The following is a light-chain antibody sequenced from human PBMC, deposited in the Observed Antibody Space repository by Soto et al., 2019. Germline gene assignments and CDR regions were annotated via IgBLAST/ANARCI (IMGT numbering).Light chain of an antibody. J-gene: IGLJ2*01. CDR3: CSYAGFSTVI. V-gene: IGLV2-23*01. CDR1: NSDVGKYNL. CDR2: EDS. Sequence: QAVVTQPPSVSGAPGQRVTISCTGTNSDVGKYNLVSWYQQYPGKAPKLIVYEDSKRPSGVSHRFSGSKSGNTASLTISGLQAEDEADYYCCSYAGFSTVIFGGGTKLTVL.